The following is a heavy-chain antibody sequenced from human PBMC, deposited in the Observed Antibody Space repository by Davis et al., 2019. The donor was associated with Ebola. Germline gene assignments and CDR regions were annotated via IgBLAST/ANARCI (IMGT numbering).Heavy chain of an antibody. Sequence: AASVKVSCKASGYTFTSHYMHWVRQAPGQGLEWMGIINPSGGSTSYAQKFQGRVTMARDTSTSTVHMELSSLRSEDTAVYYCARERPLFGSGTKNWFDLWGQGTLVTVSS. CDR3: ARERPLFGSGTKNWFDL. V-gene: IGHV1-46*01. CDR2: INPSGGST. J-gene: IGHJ5*02. D-gene: IGHD3-10*01. CDR1: GYTFTSHY.